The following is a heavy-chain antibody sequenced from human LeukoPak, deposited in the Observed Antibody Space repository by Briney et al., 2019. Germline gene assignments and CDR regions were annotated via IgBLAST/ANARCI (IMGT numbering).Heavy chain of an antibody. J-gene: IGHJ6*02. CDR1: GGSFSGYY. D-gene: IGHD4-4*01. Sequence: PSETLSLTCAVYGGSFSGYYWSWIRQPPGKGLEWIGEINHSGSTNYNPSLKSRVTISVDTPKNQFSLKLNSVTAADTAVYHCARESSVTTKGMDVWGQGTTVTVSS. CDR2: INHSGST. V-gene: IGHV4-34*01. CDR3: ARESSVTTKGMDV.